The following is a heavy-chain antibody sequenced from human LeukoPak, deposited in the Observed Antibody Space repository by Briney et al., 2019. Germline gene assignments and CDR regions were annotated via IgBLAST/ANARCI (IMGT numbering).Heavy chain of an antibody. J-gene: IGHJ4*02. Sequence: GGSLRLSCAASGFTFSSYAMSWVRQAPGKGLEWVSAISGSGGSTYYADSVKGRFTISRDNSKNTLYLQMNSLRAEDTAVHYCAKDLYGAYYDFWSGYSPVDYWGQGTLVTVSS. D-gene: IGHD3-3*01. CDR1: GFTFSSYA. V-gene: IGHV3-23*01. CDR2: ISGSGGST. CDR3: AKDLYGAYYDFWSGYSPVDY.